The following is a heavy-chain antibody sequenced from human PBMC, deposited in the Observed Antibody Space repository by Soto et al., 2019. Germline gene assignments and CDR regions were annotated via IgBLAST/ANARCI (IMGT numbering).Heavy chain of an antibody. J-gene: IGHJ6*02. Sequence: LRLSCAASGFTFRSYTMDWVRQAPGKGLEWVSSISSSSSDIYYADSVKGRFTVSRDNAKNSLYLQMNSLRAEDTAVYYCASLVAAPSSFSSYYYGMDVWGQGTTVTVSS. V-gene: IGHV3-21*01. CDR3: ASLVAAPSSFSSYYYGMDV. CDR1: GFTFRSYT. CDR2: ISSSSSDI. D-gene: IGHD6-6*01.